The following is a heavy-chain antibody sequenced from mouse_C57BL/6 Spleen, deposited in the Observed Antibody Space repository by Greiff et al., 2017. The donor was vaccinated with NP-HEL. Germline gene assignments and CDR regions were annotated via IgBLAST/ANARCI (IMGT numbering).Heavy chain of an antibody. J-gene: IGHJ1*03. D-gene: IGHD2-5*01. V-gene: IGHV5-16*01. Sequence: EVMLVESEGGLVQPGSSMKLSCTASGFTFSDYYMAWVRQVPEKGLEWVANINYDGSSTYYLDSLKSRFIISRDNAKNILYLQMSSLKSEDTATYYCARGGSYSNYEPWYFDVWGTGTTVTVSS. CDR3: ARGGSYSNYEPWYFDV. CDR2: INYDGSST. CDR1: GFTFSDYY.